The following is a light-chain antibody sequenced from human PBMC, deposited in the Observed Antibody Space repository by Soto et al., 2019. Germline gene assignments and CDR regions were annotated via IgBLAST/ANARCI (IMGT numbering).Light chain of an antibody. CDR3: QQYGSSPLT. CDR1: QSVSSRY. CDR2: GAS. J-gene: IGKJ4*01. V-gene: IGKV3-20*01. Sequence: DIVLTQSPGTQSLSPGQRATLCCRPSQSVSSRYVAWYQQTPGQAHRLLSYGASSRATGIPDRCSASGSGTDCTRTISRLEPEEVAVYYCQQYGSSPLTFGGGTKVEI.